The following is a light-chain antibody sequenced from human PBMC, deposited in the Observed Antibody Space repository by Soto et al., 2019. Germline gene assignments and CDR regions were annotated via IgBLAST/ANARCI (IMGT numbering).Light chain of an antibody. Sequence: QSALTQPASVSGSPGQSITLSCTGTSSDVGGYNCVSWYQQYPGKAPKLMIHDVTTRPSGVSNPFSGAKSGNTAPLTISGLQAEDEADYYCSSYTSTSCYVFGTGTKLTVL. CDR2: DVT. CDR1: SSDVGGYNC. V-gene: IGLV2-14*01. J-gene: IGLJ1*01. CDR3: SSYTSTSCYV.